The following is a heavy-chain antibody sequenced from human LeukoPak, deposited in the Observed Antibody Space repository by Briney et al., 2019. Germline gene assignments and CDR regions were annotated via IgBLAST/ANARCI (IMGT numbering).Heavy chain of an antibody. D-gene: IGHD3-22*01. Sequence: QSGGSLRLSCAASGFTFRSYAMSWVRQAPGKGLEWVANIKGDGSEKYYVDSVKGRFTISRDNAKNSLHLQMNSLRAEDTAVYYCARHPYDSRGYVTWGQGILVTVSS. CDR2: IKGDGSEK. V-gene: IGHV3-7*01. J-gene: IGHJ5*02. CDR3: ARHPYDSRGYVT. CDR1: GFTFRSYA.